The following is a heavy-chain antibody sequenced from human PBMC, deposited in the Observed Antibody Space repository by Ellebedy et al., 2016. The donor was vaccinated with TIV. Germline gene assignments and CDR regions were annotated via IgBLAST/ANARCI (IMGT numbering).Heavy chain of an antibody. D-gene: IGHD4-17*01. CDR1: GFIFSDYY. CDR3: SRGLRFGDYVKYFQH. CDR2: ISGRGGTI. J-gene: IGHJ1*01. Sequence: GESLKISCVASGFIFSDYYMTWIRQAPGKGLEWLSYISGRGGTIFLADSVKGRFAISRDNAKSSLYLQLDSLRVEDTAVYYCSRGLRFGDYVKYFQHWGQGTLVTVSS. V-gene: IGHV3-11*01.